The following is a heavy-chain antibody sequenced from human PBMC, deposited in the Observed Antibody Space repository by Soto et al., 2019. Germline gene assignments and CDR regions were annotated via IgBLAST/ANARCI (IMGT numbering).Heavy chain of an antibody. Sequence: EVQLLESGGGLVQPGGSLRLSCAASGFTFSSYAMSWVRQAPGKGLEWVSAISFSGGSTYYADSVKGRFTISRDNSKNTLYLQMNSLRAEDTAVYYCAKDRTTSSDGYYGYSDYWRQGTLFTVSS. D-gene: IGHD3-22*01. CDR3: AKDRTTSSDGYYGYSDY. V-gene: IGHV3-23*01. CDR1: GFTFSSYA. CDR2: ISFSGGST. J-gene: IGHJ4*02.